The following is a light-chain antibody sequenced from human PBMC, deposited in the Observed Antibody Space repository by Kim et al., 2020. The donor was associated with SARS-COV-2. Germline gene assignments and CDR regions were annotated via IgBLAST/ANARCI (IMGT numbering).Light chain of an antibody. CDR1: SNDIGAYNY. CDR2: EVN. V-gene: IGLV2-14*03. Sequence: GQSITSSCTGTSNDIGAYNYVSWYQQYPGKAPQVTIYEVNKRPSGVSDRFSGSKSGNTASLTISGLQAEDEADYYCSSFASYSTLVLGGGTQLTVL. CDR3: SSFASYSTLV. J-gene: IGLJ2*01.